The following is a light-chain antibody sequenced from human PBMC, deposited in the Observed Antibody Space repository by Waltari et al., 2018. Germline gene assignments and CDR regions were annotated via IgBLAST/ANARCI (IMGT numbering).Light chain of an antibody. J-gene: IGLJ3*02. CDR2: EVS. CDR3: CSYAGSGSWV. Sequence: QSALTQPASVSGSPGQSITISCSGTSSDIGSYDLVPWYQQHPGKAPKFMISEVSERPSGVSNRFSGSKSGNTASLTISGLQAEDEADYYCCSYAGSGSWVFGGGTKLTVL. CDR1: SSDIGSYDL. V-gene: IGLV2-23*02.